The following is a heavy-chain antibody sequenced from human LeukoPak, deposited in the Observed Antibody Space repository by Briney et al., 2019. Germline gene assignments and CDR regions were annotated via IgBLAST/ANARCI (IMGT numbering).Heavy chain of an antibody. V-gene: IGHV3-21*04. CDR1: GFTFSSYS. J-gene: IGHJ6*02. CDR2: ISSSSSYI. CDR3: ARSVAKVGHYYYYGLDV. Sequence: GGSLRLSCAASGFTFSSYSMNWVRQAPGKGLEWVSSISSSSSYIYYADSVKGRFTISRDNSKNTVFLQMNSLRAEDTAVYYCARSVAKVGHYYYYGLDVWGQGTTVTVSS. D-gene: IGHD5/OR15-5a*01.